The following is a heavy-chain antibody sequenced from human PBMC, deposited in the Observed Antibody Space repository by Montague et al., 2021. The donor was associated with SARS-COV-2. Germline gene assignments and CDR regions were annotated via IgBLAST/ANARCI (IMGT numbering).Heavy chain of an antibody. J-gene: IGHJ1*01. V-gene: IGHV4-39*07. CDR2: IYYGGTA. CDR3: ASSPLRTSGANWYDKYFQH. CDR1: GGSISVSSYY. Sequence: SETLSLTCTVSGGSISVSSYYWVWIRQPPGKGLEWIGSIYYGGTADYNPSLKSRVTISVDTSNNQFSLKLTSLTAADTAVYSCASSPLRTSGANWYDKYFQHWGQGIRVTVSS. D-gene: IGHD1-1*01.